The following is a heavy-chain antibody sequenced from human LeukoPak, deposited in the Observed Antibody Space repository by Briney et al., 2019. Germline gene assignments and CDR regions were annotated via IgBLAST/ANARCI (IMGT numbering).Heavy chain of an antibody. CDR2: ISGSCGST. Sequence: GSLRLSCAGSGFTLSIYGMSWVRQAPGKGREWISAISGSCGSTYYEASVKGRFTISRDNSKNLLYAQMNSLCAEDTALYYVAKGEYSGYDFDYGGEGTLVTVPS. CDR3: AKGEYSGYDFDY. J-gene: IGHJ4*02. V-gene: IGHV3-23*01. D-gene: IGHD5-12*01. CDR1: GFTLSIYG.